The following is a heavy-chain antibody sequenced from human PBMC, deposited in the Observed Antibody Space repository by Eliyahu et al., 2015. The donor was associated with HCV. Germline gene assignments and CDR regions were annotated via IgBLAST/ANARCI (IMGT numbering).Heavy chain of an antibody. J-gene: IGHJ6*02. CDR2: IGGSGGGA. D-gene: IGHD3-10*01. Sequence: EVQLLESGGGLVQPGGSLRLSCAASGFTFSSYAMSWVRQAPGKGLEWVSAIGGSGGGACYADSVKGRFTISRDNSKNTLYLQMNSLRAEDTAVYYCAKDLTGELWLGEGGMDVWGQGTTVTVSS. CDR3: AKDLTGELWLGEGGMDV. CDR1: GFTFSSYA. V-gene: IGHV3-23*01.